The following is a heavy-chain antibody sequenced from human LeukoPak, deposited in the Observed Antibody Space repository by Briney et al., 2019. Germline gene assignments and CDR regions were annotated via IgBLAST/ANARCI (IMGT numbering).Heavy chain of an antibody. J-gene: IGHJ4*02. CDR3: PSGHLSWDDY. V-gene: IGHV3-66*01. Sequence: PGGSLRLSCAASGFTVSSNYMSWVRQAPGKGLEWVSVIYSGGSTYYADSVKGRFTISRDNSKNTLYLQMNGLRAEDTAVYYCPSGHLSWDDYWGQGTLVTVSS. D-gene: IGHD6-13*01. CDR1: GFTVSSNY. CDR2: IYSGGST.